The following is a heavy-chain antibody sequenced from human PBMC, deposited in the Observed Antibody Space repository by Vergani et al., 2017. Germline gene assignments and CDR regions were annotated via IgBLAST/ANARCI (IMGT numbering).Heavy chain of an antibody. V-gene: IGHV2-5*02. CDR3: AHSRYYYILTGYYPHQLGWFDP. J-gene: IGHJ5*02. D-gene: IGHD3-9*01. CDR1: GFSLSTSGVG. Sequence: QITLKESGPTLVKPTQTLTLTCTFSGFSLSTSGVGVGWIRQPPGKALEWLALIYWDDDKRYSPSLKSRLTITKDTSKNQVVLTMTNMDPVDTATYYCAHSRYYYILTGYYPHQLGWFDPWGQGTLVTVSS. CDR2: IYWDDDK.